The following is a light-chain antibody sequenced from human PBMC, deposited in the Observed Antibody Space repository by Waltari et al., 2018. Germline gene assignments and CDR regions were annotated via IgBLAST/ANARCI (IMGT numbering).Light chain of an antibody. CDR2: WAS. CDR1: QSVLYSSNNKNY. CDR3: QQYYSTPWT. J-gene: IGKJ1*01. Sequence: DIVMTQSPDSLALSLGERATIFCQTSQSVLYSSNNKNYLAWYQQKPGQPPKLLIYWASTRESGVPDRFSGSESGADFTLTISSLQAEDVAVYYCQQYYSTPWTFGQGTKVEIK. V-gene: IGKV4-1*01.